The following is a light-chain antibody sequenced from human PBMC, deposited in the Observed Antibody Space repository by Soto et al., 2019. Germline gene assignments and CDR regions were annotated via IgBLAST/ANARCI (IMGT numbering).Light chain of an antibody. V-gene: IGKV1-39*01. CDR3: LHSYSTHCEDT. Sequence: DIQMTQSPSSLSASVGERVTITCRAGQSISTYLNWYQQKPGKAPKLLIYGASNLQSGVPARFSGSGSETHFTPTISSLQPEDSGTSFLLHSYSTHCEDTFGRGTKLEIK. J-gene: IGKJ2*01. CDR2: GAS. CDR1: QSISTY.